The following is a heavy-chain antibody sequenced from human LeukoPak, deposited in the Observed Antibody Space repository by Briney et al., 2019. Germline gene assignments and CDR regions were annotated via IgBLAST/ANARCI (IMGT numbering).Heavy chain of an antibody. CDR2: IIPIFGTA. D-gene: IGHD6-19*01. Sequence: ASVKVSCKASGGTFSSYAISWVQQAPGQGLEWMGGIIPIFGTANYAQKFQGRVTITADESTSTAYMELSSLRSEDTAVYYCARGSPLAVAENWFDPWGQGTLVTVSS. V-gene: IGHV1-69*13. CDR1: GGTFSSYA. J-gene: IGHJ5*02. CDR3: ARGSPLAVAENWFDP.